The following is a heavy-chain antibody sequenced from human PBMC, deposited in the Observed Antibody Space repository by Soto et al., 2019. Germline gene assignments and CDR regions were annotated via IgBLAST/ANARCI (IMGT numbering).Heavy chain of an antibody. CDR1: GDSVSSNSAA. Sequence: QVQLQQSGPVLVKPSQTLSLTCAISGDSVSSNSAAWNWIRQSPSRGLEWLGRTNYRSKWYNDYAVSVKSRITINPDTSKHQFSLQLNSVTPEDTAVYYCASSREGSGSYRFDPWGQGTLVTVSS. CDR3: ASSREGSGSYRFDP. CDR2: TNYRSKWYN. V-gene: IGHV6-1*01. D-gene: IGHD3-10*01. J-gene: IGHJ5*02.